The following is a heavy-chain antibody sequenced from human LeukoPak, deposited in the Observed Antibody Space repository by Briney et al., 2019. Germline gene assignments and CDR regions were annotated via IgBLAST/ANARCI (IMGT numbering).Heavy chain of an antibody. Sequence: GGSLRLSCVASGFTFSSYGMHWVRQAPGKGLEWVASINHNGNVNYYVDSVKGRFTISRDNAKNSLYLQMSNLRAEDTAVYFCARGGGLDVWGQGATVTVSS. CDR1: GFTFSSYG. J-gene: IGHJ6*02. CDR2: INHNGNVN. V-gene: IGHV3-7*03. CDR3: ARGGGLDV. D-gene: IGHD3-16*01.